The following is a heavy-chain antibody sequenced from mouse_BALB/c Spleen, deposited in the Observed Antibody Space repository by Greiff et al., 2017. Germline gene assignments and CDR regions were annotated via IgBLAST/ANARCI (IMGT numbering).Heavy chain of an antibody. CDR1: GFSLTSYG. Sequence: VQRVESGPGLVAPSQSLSITCTVSGFSLTSYGVHWVRQPPGKGLEWLGVIWAGGSTNYNSALMSRLSISKDNSKSQVFLKMNSLQTDDTAMYYCARGGYDGGYYAMDYWGQGTSVTVSS. V-gene: IGHV2-9*02. D-gene: IGHD2-14*01. CDR2: IWAGGST. CDR3: ARGGYDGGYYAMDY. J-gene: IGHJ4*01.